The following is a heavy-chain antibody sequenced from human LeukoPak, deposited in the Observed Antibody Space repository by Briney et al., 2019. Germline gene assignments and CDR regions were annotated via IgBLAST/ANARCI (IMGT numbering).Heavy chain of an antibody. V-gene: IGHV3-53*01. J-gene: IGHJ6*02. CDR3: ARDGEWFGEPHGVDV. CDR2: IYSGGST. D-gene: IGHD3-10*01. Sequence: GGSLRLSCAASGFTVSSNYMSWVRQAPGKGLEWVSVIYSGGSTYYADSVKGRFTISRDNSKKTLFLQMNSLRAEDTGVYYCARDGEWFGEPHGVDVWGQGTTVTVSS. CDR1: GFTVSSNY.